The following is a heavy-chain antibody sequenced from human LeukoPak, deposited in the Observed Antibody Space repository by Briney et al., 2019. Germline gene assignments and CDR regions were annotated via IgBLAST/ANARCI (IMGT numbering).Heavy chain of an antibody. CDR1: GGFITSSNS. CDR3: AREGYSSSWYGYNAFDI. V-gene: IGHV4-4*02. CDR2: IFHSETT. J-gene: IGHJ3*02. D-gene: IGHD6-13*01. Sequence: PSRTLSLTCTVSGGFITSSNSGSWVRQPPGKGLEWIGEIFHSETTKYNPSLKSRGTISVDTSKNQSSLTLSSVTAADTAVYYCAREGYSSSWYGYNAFDIWGQGTMVTVSS.